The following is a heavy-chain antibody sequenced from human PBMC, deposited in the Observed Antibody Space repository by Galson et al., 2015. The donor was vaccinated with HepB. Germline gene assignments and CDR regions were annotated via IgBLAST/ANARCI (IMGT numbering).Heavy chain of an antibody. CDR2: IDPSDSYT. V-gene: IGHV5-10-1*01. Sequence: QSGAEVKKPGESLKISCKGSGYSFTSYWIGWVRQMPGKGLEWMGRIDPSDSYTNYSPSFQGHVTISADKSISTAYLQWSSLKASDTAMYYCARHPSDGDYVNYFDYWGQGTLVTVSS. D-gene: IGHD4-17*01. J-gene: IGHJ4*02. CDR3: ARHPSDGDYVNYFDY. CDR1: GYSFTSYW.